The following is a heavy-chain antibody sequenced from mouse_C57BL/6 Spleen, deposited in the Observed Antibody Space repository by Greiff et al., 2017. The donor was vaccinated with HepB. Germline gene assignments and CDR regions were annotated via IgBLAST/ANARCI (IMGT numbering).Heavy chain of an antibody. CDR2: INPSTGGT. CDR3: ARREVDY. Sequence: EVKLMESGPELVKPGASVKISCKASGYSFTGYYMNWVKQSPEKSLEWIGEINPSTGGTTYNQKFKAKATLTVDKSSSTAYMQLKSLTSEDSAVYYCARREVDYWGQGTSVTVSS. J-gene: IGHJ4*01. V-gene: IGHV1-42*01. CDR1: GYSFTGYY.